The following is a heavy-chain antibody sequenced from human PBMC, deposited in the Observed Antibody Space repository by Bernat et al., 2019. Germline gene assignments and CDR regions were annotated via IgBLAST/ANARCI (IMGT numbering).Heavy chain of an antibody. J-gene: IGHJ4*02. Sequence: EVQLLESGGGLVQPGGSLRLSCAASGFTFSSYAMSWVRQAPGKGLEWVSAISGSGGSTYYADSVKGRFTISRDNSKNTLYLQMNSLRAEDTAVYYCAKDGVRVYGSSWSRNTPNPVFDYWGQGTLVTVSS. D-gene: IGHD6-13*01. V-gene: IGHV3-23*01. CDR3: AKDGVRVYGSSWSRNTPNPVFDY. CDR2: ISGSGGST. CDR1: GFTFSSYA.